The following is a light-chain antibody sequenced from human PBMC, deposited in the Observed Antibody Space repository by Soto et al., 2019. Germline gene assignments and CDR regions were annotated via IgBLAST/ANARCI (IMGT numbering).Light chain of an antibody. CDR3: FSLTTTSTPV. CDR1: SNDIGAYDY. J-gene: IGLJ1*01. CDR2: EVN. V-gene: IGLV2-14*01. Sequence: QSVLTQPGSLSGSPGQSITITCTGTSNDIGAYDYVSWFQQHPGKAPKLMISEVNNRPSGVSNRFSGSKSGNTAYLTISGLQVDDEAEYFCFSLTTTSTPVFGNGTKVIV.